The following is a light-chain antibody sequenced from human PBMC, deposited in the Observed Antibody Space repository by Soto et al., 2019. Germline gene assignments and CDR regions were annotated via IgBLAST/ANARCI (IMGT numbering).Light chain of an antibody. J-gene: IGLJ3*02. V-gene: IGLV1-47*02. CDR2: ANN. CDR3: ATGYDRRSGWV. Sequence: QSVLTQPPSASGTPGQRVPVSWSGSSSNIGRGYVYWYRQVPGTAPKLLIYANNQRPSGVPDRFSGSKSCTSASLAISGLRSEDESDYYCATGYDRRSGWVFGGGTKLTVL. CDR1: SSNIGRGY.